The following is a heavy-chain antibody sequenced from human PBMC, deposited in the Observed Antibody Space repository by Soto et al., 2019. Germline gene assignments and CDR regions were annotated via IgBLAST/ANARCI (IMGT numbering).Heavy chain of an antibody. CDR2: IVESGAA. CDR3: TPAHAGELSN. V-gene: IGHV4-4*02. J-gene: IGHJ4*02. D-gene: IGHD1-26*01. Sequence: QVQLQESGPGLVKPSGTLSLTCAVSGGSATSSSWSTWVRQSPGKGLERIGEIVESGAANYNPSLKSLVTMSVDKSRHLFSLNLIYLAAADTAVYFCTPAHAGELSNWGQGTLVTVYS. CDR1: GGSATSSSW.